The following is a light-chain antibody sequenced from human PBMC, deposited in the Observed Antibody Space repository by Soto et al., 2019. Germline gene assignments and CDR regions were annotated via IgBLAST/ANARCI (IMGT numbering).Light chain of an antibody. CDR2: LAS. Sequence: EIVLTQSPGTLYLSLGERATLSCRASQSITNNYLAWYQQKPGQAPRLLLYLASNRAAGIPDRFSGSGSGADFTLTINRLEPEDFAVYHCQQYGSSPWTFGQGTKVDIK. CDR1: QSITNNY. CDR3: QQYGSSPWT. J-gene: IGKJ1*01. V-gene: IGKV3-20*01.